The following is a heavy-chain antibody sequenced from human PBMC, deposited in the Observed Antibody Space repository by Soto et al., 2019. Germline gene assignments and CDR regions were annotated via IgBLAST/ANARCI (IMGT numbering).Heavy chain of an antibody. D-gene: IGHD6-13*01. CDR2: IWYDGSNK. CDR1: GFTFSSYG. J-gene: IGHJ4*02. V-gene: IGHV3-33*01. CDR3: ARDGEQYSSSWGVDY. Sequence: QVQLVESGGGVVQPGRSLRLSCAASGFTFSSYGMHWVRQAPGKGLEWVAVIWYDGSNKYYADSVKGRFTISRDNSKNTLYLQMNSLRAEDTAVYYCARDGEQYSSSWGVDYWGQGTLVTVSS.